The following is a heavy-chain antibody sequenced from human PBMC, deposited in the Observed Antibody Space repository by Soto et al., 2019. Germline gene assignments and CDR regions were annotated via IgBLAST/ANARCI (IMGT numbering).Heavy chain of an antibody. J-gene: IGHJ4*02. V-gene: IGHV4-59*01. CDR1: GGSIRNYH. CDR3: ARTTAVPNTLRSRYFFDY. D-gene: IGHD4-17*01. CDR2: IYYSGST. Sequence: SETLSLTCTVSGGSIRNYHWSWIRQPPGKGLEWIGYIYYSGSTNYNPSLKSRVTISVDTSKNHFSLRLSSVTTADTALYYCARTTAVPNTLRSRYFFDYWGQGTLVTVSS.